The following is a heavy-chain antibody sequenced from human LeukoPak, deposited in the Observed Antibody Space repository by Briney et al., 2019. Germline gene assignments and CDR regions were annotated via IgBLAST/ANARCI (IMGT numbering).Heavy chain of an antibody. J-gene: IGHJ6*02. CDR1: GGSTSSGGYY. D-gene: IGHD4-17*01. V-gene: IGHV4-31*03. CDR3: ARDHTLDYGDYYYGLDV. Sequence: SQTLSLTCTVSGGSTSSGGYYWSWIRQHPGKGLDWIAYISYSGSTYHNPSLRIRVTISLDTSKNQFSLKLSPVTAADTAVYYCARDHTLDYGDYYYGLDVWGQGTTVTVSS. CDR2: ISYSGST.